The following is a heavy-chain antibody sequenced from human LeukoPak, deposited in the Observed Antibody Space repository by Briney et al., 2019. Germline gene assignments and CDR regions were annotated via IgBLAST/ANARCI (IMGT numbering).Heavy chain of an antibody. J-gene: IGHJ4*02. D-gene: IGHD3-22*01. CDR2: SYTSGST. CDR1: GNSISSGDNY. V-gene: IGHV4-61*02. CDR3: ARASYSYDINGWVPFYY. Sequence: PSQTLSLTCTVSGNSISSGDNYWSWIRQPAGKGLDWIGRSYTSGSTNYNPSLKSRVTISGDTYKNQFSLRLSSVTAADTAVYYCARASYSYDINGWVPFYYWGQGTLVTVSS.